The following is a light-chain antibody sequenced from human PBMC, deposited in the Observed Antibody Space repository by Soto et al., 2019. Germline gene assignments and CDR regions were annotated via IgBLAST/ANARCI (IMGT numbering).Light chain of an antibody. J-gene: IGKJ1*01. CDR3: QHRSNWPFAWP. V-gene: IGKV3-11*01. Sequence: EIVLTQSPATLSLSPRERATLSCRASQSVSSYLAWYQQKPGQAPRLLIYDASNRATGIPARFSGSGSGTDFTLNISSLEPEDFAGYYCQHRSNWPFAWPFGQGTKVEIK. CDR1: QSVSSY. CDR2: DAS.